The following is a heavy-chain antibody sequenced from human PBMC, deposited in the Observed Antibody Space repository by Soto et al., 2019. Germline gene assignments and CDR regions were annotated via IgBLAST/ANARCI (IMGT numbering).Heavy chain of an antibody. J-gene: IGHJ5*02. CDR1: GASISSGDYY. CDR3: ATLGYCSSTSCQRVCGWFDP. D-gene: IGHD2-2*01. CDR2: IYYSGSA. Sequence: SETLSLTCTVSGASISSGDYYWSWIRQPPGKGLEWIGYIYYSGSAYYNPSLKSRVTVAVDTSKNQFSLKMSSVTAADTAVYYCATLGYCSSTSCQRVCGWFDPWGQGTLVTVSS. V-gene: IGHV4-30-4*01.